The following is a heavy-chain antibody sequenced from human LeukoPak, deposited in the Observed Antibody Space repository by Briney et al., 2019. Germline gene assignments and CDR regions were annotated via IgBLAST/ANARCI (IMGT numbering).Heavy chain of an antibody. CDR1: GYTFTGYY. CDR2: INPNSGGT. Sequence: ASVKVSCKASGYTFTGYYMHWVRQAPGQGLEWMGWINPNSGGTNYAQKFQGRVTMTRDTSISTAYMELSRLRSDDTAVYYCARDRGTFRAPYYYYRMDVWGQGTTVTVSS. D-gene: IGHD1-26*01. V-gene: IGHV1-2*02. CDR3: ARDRGTFRAPYYYYRMDV. J-gene: IGHJ6*02.